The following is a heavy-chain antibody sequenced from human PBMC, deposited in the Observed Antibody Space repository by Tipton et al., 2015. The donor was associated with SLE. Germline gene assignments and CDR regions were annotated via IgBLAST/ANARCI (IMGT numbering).Heavy chain of an antibody. V-gene: IGHV4-59*01. D-gene: IGHD3-16*01. CDR1: GGSISSYY. J-gene: IGHJ5*02. Sequence: TLSLTCTVSGGSISSYYWSWIRQPPGKGLEWIGYIYYSGSTNYNPSLKSRVTISVDTSKNQFSLKLSSVTAADTAVYYCARGIWLIGSCGQGTLVAVSS. CDR3: ARGIWLIGS. CDR2: IYYSGST.